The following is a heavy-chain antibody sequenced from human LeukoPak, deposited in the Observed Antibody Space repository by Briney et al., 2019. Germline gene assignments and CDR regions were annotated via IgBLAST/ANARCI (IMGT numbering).Heavy chain of an antibody. D-gene: IGHD7-27*01. CDR2: IKQDGSEK. J-gene: IGHJ4*02. Sequence: GGSLRLSCAASGFTFSWYWMTWVRQAPGKGLEWVASIKQDGSEKYYVDSVKGRFTISRDNAKNSLYLQMDSLRAEDTAVYYCARDNWGYADYWGQGTLVTVSS. CDR1: GFTFSWYW. CDR3: ARDNWGYADY. V-gene: IGHV3-7*01.